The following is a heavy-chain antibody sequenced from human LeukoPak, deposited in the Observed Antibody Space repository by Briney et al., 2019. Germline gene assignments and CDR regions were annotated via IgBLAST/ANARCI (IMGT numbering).Heavy chain of an antibody. Sequence: ERSLRLSCAASGFTFSTYAMNWVRQAPGKGLEWVAIISFDGSNKYYADSVKGRFTISRDNSKNTQYLQMNSLKSEDTAVYYCARSTVATCCGGEDHWGQGTLVTVSS. CDR2: ISFDGSNK. CDR1: GFTFSTYA. D-gene: IGHD2-21*01. CDR3: ARSTVATCCGGEDH. V-gene: IGHV3-30-3*01. J-gene: IGHJ4*02.